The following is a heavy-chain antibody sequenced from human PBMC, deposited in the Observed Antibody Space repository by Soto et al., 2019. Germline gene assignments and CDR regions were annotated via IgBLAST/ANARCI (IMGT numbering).Heavy chain of an antibody. CDR1: GYTFTSYG. J-gene: IGHJ4*02. V-gene: IGHV1-18*01. D-gene: IGHD3-3*01. CDR3: ARDRRGYYDFVTTLSTPDY. CDR2: ISAYNGNT. Sequence: ASVKVSCKASGYTFTSYGISWVRQAPGQGLEWMGWISAYNGNTNYAQKLQGRVTMTTDTSTSTAYMELRSLRSDDTAVYYCARDRRGYYDFVTTLSTPDYWGQGTLVTVSS.